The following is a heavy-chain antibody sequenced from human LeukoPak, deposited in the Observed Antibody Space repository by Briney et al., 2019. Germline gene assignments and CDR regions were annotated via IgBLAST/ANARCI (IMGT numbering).Heavy chain of an antibody. J-gene: IGHJ4*02. V-gene: IGHV4-59*01. D-gene: IGHD3-16*01. Sequence: SETLSLTCTVSGGSFSTYYWSWIRQTPGKGLEWIGHIYYSGSTDYNPSLKSRVTMSLDTSKNQFSLNLNSVTAADTAVYYWARAVITFGAAVAKGFDCWGQGTLVTVSS. CDR2: IYYSGST. CDR3: ARAVITFGAAVAKGFDC. CDR1: GGSFSTYY.